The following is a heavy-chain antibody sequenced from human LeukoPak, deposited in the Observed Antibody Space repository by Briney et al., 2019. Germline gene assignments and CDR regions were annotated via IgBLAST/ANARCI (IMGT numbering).Heavy chain of an antibody. D-gene: IGHD6-13*01. Sequence: GGSLRLSCAASGFTFSSYGMHWVRQAPGKGLEWVAVIYSGGSTYYADSVKGRFTISRDNSKNTLYLQMNRLRAEDTAAYYCASYHRWAADDYWGQGTLVTVSS. V-gene: IGHV3-NL1*01. CDR3: ASYHRWAADDY. J-gene: IGHJ4*02. CDR2: IYSGGST. CDR1: GFTFSSYG.